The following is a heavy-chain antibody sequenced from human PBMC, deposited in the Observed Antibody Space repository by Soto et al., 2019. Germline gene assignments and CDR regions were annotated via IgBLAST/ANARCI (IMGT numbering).Heavy chain of an antibody. CDR2: ISYDGSNK. CDR1: GFTFSSYA. J-gene: IGHJ4*02. V-gene: IGHV3-30-3*01. Sequence: QVQLVESGGGVVQPGRSLRLSCAASGFTFSSYAMHWVRQAPGKGLEWVAVISYDGSNKYYADSVKGRFTISRDNSKNSLYLQMNSLRAEDTAVYYCAREHPSDPQYSSSFDWGQGTLVTVSS. D-gene: IGHD6-6*01. CDR3: AREHPSDPQYSSSFD.